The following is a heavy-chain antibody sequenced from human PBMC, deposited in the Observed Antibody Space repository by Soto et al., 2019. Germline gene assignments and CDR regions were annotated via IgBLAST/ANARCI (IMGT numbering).Heavy chain of an antibody. CDR1: GYNFTTYW. CDR2: IYPGDSDV. CDR3: ARREYCTSSSCPYYYYGMDV. D-gene: IGHD2-2*01. V-gene: IGHV5-51*01. Sequence: GESLKISCRASGYNFTTYWIGWVRQMPGKGLEWMGIIYPGDSDVRYSPSFQGQVTITADKSISTAYLRWNSLKASDTAMYYCARREYCTSSSCPYYYYGMDVWGQGTTVTVSS. J-gene: IGHJ6*02.